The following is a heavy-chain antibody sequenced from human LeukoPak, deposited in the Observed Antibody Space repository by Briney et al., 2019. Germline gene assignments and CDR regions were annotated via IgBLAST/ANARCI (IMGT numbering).Heavy chain of an antibody. CDR1: GGSISSYY. J-gene: IGHJ3*02. V-gene: IGHV4-59*01. CDR3: AREQRGGAFDI. D-gene: IGHD5-24*01. Sequence: PSETLSLTCTVSGGSISSYYWSWIRQPPGKGLEWLGYIYYSGSTNYNPSLKSRVTISVDTSKNQFSLKLSSVTAADTAVYYCAREQRGGAFDIWGQGTMVTVSS. CDR2: IYYSGST.